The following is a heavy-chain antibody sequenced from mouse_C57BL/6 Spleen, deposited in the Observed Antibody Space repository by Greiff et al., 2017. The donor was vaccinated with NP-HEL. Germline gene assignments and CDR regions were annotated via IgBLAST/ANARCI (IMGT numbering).Heavy chain of an antibody. CDR3: AYYGSSYGDY. Sequence: QVQLKQPGAELVKPGASVKLSCKASGYTFTSYWMHWVKQRPGQGLEWIGMIHPNSGSTNYNEKFKSKATLTVDKSSSPAYMQLSSLTSEDAAVYYCAYYGSSYGDYWGQGTTLTVSS. D-gene: IGHD1-1*01. CDR1: GYTFTSYW. V-gene: IGHV1-64*01. J-gene: IGHJ2*01. CDR2: IHPNSGST.